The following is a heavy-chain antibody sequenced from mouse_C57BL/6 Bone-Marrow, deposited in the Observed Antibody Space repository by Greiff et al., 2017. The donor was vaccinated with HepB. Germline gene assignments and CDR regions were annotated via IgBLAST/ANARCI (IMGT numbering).Heavy chain of an antibody. J-gene: IGHJ2*01. Sequence: DVKLVESGAELVKPGASVKLSCTASGFNIKDYYMHWVKQRTEQGLEWIGRIDPEDGETKYAPKFQGKATITADTSSNTAYLQLSSLTSEDTAVYYCAREATVVYFDYWGQGTTLTVSS. CDR1: GFNIKDYY. CDR2: IDPEDGET. V-gene: IGHV14-2*01. D-gene: IGHD1-1*01. CDR3: AREATVVYFDY.